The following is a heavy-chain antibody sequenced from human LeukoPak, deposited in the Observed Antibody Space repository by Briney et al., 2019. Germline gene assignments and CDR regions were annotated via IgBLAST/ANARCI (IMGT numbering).Heavy chain of an antibody. J-gene: IGHJ4*02. CDR1: GGSISSSSYY. CDR2: IYYSGST. V-gene: IGHV4-39*07. Sequence: SETLSLTCTVSGGSISSSSYYWGWIRQPPGKGLEWIGSIYYSGSTYYNPSLKSRVTISVDTSKNQFSLKLSSVTAADTAVYYCHYDSSGYPDYWGQGTLVTVSS. CDR3: HYDSSGYPDY. D-gene: IGHD3-22*01.